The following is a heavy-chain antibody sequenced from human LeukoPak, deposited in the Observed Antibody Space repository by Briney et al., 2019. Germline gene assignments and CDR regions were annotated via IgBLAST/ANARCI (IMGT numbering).Heavy chain of an antibody. Sequence: ASVKVSCKASGYTFTGYYMHWVRQAPGQGLEWVGWINPNSGGTNYAQKFQGRVTMTRDTSISTAYMELSRLRPDDTAVYYCARWVGATLYYFDYWGQGTLVTVSS. D-gene: IGHD1-26*01. CDR3: ARWVGATLYYFDY. V-gene: IGHV1-2*02. CDR1: GYTFTGYY. J-gene: IGHJ4*02. CDR2: INPNSGGT.